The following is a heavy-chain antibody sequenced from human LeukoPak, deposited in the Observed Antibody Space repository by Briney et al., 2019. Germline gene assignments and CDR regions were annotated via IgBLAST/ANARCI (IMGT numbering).Heavy chain of an antibody. Sequence: PGGSLRLSCAASGFTVSSNYMSWVRQAPGKGLEWVSVIYSGGSTYYADSVKGRFTISRDNSKNTLYPQMNSLRAEDTAVYYCARVFGAASYYYYMDVWGKGTTVTVSS. CDR3: ARVFGAASYYYYMDV. CDR1: GFTVSSNY. CDR2: IYSGGST. J-gene: IGHJ6*03. D-gene: IGHD3-3*01. V-gene: IGHV3-53*01.